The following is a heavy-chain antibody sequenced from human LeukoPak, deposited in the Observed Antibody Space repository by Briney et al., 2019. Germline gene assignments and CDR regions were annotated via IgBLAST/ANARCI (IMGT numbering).Heavy chain of an antibody. CDR1: GGSISSSSYH. J-gene: IGHJ5*02. D-gene: IGHD3-10*01. Sequence: SETLSLTCTVSGGSISSSSYHWGWIRQPPGKGLEWIGSIYYSGSTYYNPSLKSRVTISVDTSKNQFSLKLSSVTAADTAVYYCAREFGVNWFDPWGQGTLVTVFS. CDR2: IYYSGST. CDR3: AREFGVNWFDP. V-gene: IGHV4-39*02.